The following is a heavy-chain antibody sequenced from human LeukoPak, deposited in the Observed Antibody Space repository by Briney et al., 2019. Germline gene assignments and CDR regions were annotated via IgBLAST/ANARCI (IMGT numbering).Heavy chain of an antibody. CDR2: INHSGST. Sequence: PSETLSLTCAVYGGSFSGYYWSWIRQPPGKGLEWIGEINHSGSTNYNPSLKSRVTISVDTSKNQFSLKLSSVTAADTAVYYCARDPGGHSPWGQGTLVTVSS. D-gene: IGHD1-26*01. CDR1: GGSFSGYY. J-gene: IGHJ5*02. CDR3: ARDPGGHSP. V-gene: IGHV4-34*01.